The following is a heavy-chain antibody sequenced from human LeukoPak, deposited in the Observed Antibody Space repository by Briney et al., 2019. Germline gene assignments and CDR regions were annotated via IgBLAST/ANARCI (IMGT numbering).Heavy chain of an antibody. CDR2: IYYSGST. J-gene: IGHJ4*02. D-gene: IGHD3-22*01. Sequence: SETLSLTCTVSGGSISSYYWSWIRQPPGKGLEWIGYIYYSGSTNYNPSLKSRVTISVDTSKNQFSLKLSSVTAADTAVYYCARDRYYYDSTGYSIFDYWGQGTLVTVSS. V-gene: IGHV4-59*12. CDR3: ARDRYYYDSTGYSIFDY. CDR1: GGSISSYY.